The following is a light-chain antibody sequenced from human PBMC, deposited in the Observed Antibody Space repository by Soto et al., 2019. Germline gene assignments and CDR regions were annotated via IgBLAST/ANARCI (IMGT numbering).Light chain of an antibody. J-gene: IGKJ2*01. V-gene: IGKV4-1*01. CDR2: WAS. Sequence: DIVLTQSPDALAVSLGARATINCKSSQSVLYSSNDKNYLAWYQQKPGQTPKLLIYWASTRESGVPDRFSGSGSGTDFTLTISSLQAEDVEVYYCQQYYFTPFTFGQGTKLEIK. CDR1: QSVLYSSNDKNY. CDR3: QQYYFTPFT.